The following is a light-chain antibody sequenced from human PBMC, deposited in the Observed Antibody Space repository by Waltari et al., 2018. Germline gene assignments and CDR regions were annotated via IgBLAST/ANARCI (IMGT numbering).Light chain of an antibody. CDR1: SNDFGRSDL. CDR3: CSYAGTTTYV. J-gene: IGLJ1*01. Sequence: QSALTQPASVSGSPGQSITISCTGPSNDFGRSDLVSWYHFPPGTPPKVPISEVVKRPSGVSNRFSASKSGNTASLTISGLQADDEADYYCCSYAGTTTYVFGGGTKVTVL. V-gene: IGLV2-23*02. CDR2: EVV.